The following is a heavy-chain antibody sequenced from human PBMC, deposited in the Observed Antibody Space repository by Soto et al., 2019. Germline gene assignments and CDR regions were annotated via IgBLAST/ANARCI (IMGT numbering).Heavy chain of an antibody. V-gene: IGHV3-64*04. CDR3: AGIDYSTSAGV. CDR1: GVTFSNYA. J-gene: IGHJ6*01. CDR2: IRSDGGGT. Sequence: VGSLRLSCSFSGVTFSNYAMHWVRQSPGKGLEYVSAIRSDGGGTYYADSVKGRFTISRDNSKNTLYLQMSSLRAEDTAVYFCAGIDYSTSAGVLGEGTRVTVSS. D-gene: IGHD6-13*01.